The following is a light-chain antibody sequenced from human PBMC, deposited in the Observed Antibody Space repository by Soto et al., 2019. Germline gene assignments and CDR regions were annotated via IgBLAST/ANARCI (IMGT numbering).Light chain of an antibody. CDR3: QQYNNWPPIT. CDR2: GAS. J-gene: IGKJ5*01. V-gene: IGKV3-15*01. CDR1: QSVSSN. Sequence: EIVMTQAPATLSVSSGEKATLSCRGSQSVSSNLAWYQQKPGQAPRLLIYGASTRATGIPARFSGSGSGTEFTLTISSPQSEDFAVYYCQQYNNWPPITFAQGTRLEIK.